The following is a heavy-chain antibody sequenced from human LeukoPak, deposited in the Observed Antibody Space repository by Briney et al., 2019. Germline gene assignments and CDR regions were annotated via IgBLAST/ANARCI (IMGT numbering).Heavy chain of an antibody. Sequence: MSGGSLRLSCAASGFTFSSYSMNWVRQAPGKGLEWVSSISSSSSYIYYADSVKGRFTISRDNAKNSLYLQMNSLRAEDTAVYYCARLDDILTGLYYMDVWGKGTTVTISS. CDR3: ARLDDILTGLYYMDV. J-gene: IGHJ6*03. V-gene: IGHV3-21*01. CDR1: GFTFSSYS. D-gene: IGHD3-9*01. CDR2: ISSSSSYI.